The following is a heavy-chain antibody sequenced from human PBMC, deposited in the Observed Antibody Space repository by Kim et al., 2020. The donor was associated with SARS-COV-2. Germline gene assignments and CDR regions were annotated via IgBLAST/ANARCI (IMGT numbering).Heavy chain of an antibody. J-gene: IGHJ6*02. CDR2: IYYSGST. CDR1: GGSISSYY. V-gene: IGHV4-59*13. CDR3: ARGGGEGDYDFWGGDYYYYGMDV. Sequence: SETLSLTCTVSGGSISSYYWSWIRQPPGKGLEWIGYIYYSGSTNYNPSLKSRVTISVDTSKNQFSLKLSSVTAADTAVYYCARGGGEGDYDFWGGDYYYYGMDVWGQGTTVTVSS. D-gene: IGHD3-3*01.